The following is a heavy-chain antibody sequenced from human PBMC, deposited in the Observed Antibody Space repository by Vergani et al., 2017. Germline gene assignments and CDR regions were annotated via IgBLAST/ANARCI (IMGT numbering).Heavy chain of an antibody. J-gene: IGHJ4*02. D-gene: IGHD1-26*01. CDR2: ISGYNGNT. Sequence: QVQLVQSGAEVKKPGASVKVSCKVSGYTLTELSMHWVRQAPGKGLEWMGWISGYNGNTHYAQKLQGRVTMTTDTSTSTAYMELRSLRSDDTAVYYCARSGIWSGTYNIDYWGQGTLVTVSS. V-gene: IGHV1-18*01. CDR3: ARSGIWSGTYNIDY. CDR1: GYTLTELS.